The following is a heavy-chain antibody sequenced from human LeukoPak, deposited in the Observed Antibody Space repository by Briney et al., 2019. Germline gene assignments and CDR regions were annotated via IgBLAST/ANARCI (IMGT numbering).Heavy chain of an antibody. D-gene: IGHD3-10*01. J-gene: IGHJ4*02. CDR2: IRYDGSNK. CDR1: GFTFSGHW. Sequence: PGGSLRLSCAASGFTFSGHWMSWVRQAPGKGLEWVAFIRYDGSNKYYADSVKGRFTISRDNSKNTLYLQMNSLRAEDTAVYYCAKGSITMVRGVPFDYWGQGTLVTVSS. CDR3: AKGSITMVRGVPFDY. V-gene: IGHV3-30*02.